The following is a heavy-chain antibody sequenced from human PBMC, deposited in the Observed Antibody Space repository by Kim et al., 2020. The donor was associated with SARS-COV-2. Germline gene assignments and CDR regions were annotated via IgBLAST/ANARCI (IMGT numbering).Heavy chain of an antibody. J-gene: IGHJ4*01. Sequence: GGSLRLSCAASGFTFSSYAMSWVRQAPGKGLEWVSAILAGGGSKFYADSVKGRFTISRDNSENILFLQMNSLSAEDTAVYYCAKGSFDTTGYYYNFESWG. V-gene: IGHV3-23*01. CDR3: AKGSFDTTGYYYNFES. D-gene: IGHD3-22*01. CDR1: GFTFSSYA. CDR2: ILAGGGSK.